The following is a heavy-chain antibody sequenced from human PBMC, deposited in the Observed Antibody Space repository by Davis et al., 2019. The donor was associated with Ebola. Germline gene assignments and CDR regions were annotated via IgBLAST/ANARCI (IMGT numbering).Heavy chain of an antibody. CDR2: IDWDDDK. Sequence: SGPTLVKPTQTLTLTCTFSGFSLSTSGMCVSWIRQPPGKALEWLARIDWDDDKYYSTSLKTRLTISKDTSKNQVVLTMTNMDPVDTATYYCARFTRSYSSGWYAGYFDYWGQGTLVTVSS. D-gene: IGHD6-19*01. CDR3: ARFTRSYSSGWYAGYFDY. J-gene: IGHJ4*02. CDR1: GFSLSTSGMC. V-gene: IGHV2-70*11.